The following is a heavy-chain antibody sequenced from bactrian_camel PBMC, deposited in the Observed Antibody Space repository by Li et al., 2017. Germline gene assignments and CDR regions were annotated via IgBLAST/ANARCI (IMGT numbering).Heavy chain of an antibody. J-gene: IGHJ4*01. D-gene: IGHD3*01. CDR1: GYAPC. CDR2: IVGDGRT. CDR3: AAFRPTPPWGCELRIRSPHGNY. V-gene: IGHV3S53*01. Sequence: HVQLVESGGGLVQPGGSLRLSCAASGYAPCMAWFRQAPGEERGGVAGIVGDGRTIYADSVKGRFTISKDNAKNTLFLQMSSLKPEDTAMYYCAAFRPTPPWGCELRIRSPHGNYWGQGTQVTVS.